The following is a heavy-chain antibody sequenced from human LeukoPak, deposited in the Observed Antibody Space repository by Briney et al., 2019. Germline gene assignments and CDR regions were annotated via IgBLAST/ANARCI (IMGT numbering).Heavy chain of an antibody. Sequence: GGSLRLSCVASGLSFSTYWMSWVRQAPGKGLEWVANIKQDGSEKYYVDSVKGRFTISRDNAKNSLYLQMNSLRAEDTAVYYCARGLRYYYDSSGYSYFDYWGQGALVTVSS. CDR1: GLSFSTYW. J-gene: IGHJ4*02. CDR2: IKQDGSEK. CDR3: ARGLRYYYDSSGYSYFDY. D-gene: IGHD3-22*01. V-gene: IGHV3-7*01.